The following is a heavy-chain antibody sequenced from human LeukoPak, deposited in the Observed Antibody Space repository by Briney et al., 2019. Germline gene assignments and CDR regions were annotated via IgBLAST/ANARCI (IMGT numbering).Heavy chain of an antibody. V-gene: IGHV3-30*19. Sequence: GGSLRLSCAASGFTFSSYGMHWVRQAPGKGLEWVSVIWYDGSNKYYADSVKGRFTISRDNSKNTLYLQMSSLRAEDTAVYYCARDRSSYEYYFDYWGQGTLVTVSS. D-gene: IGHD5-12*01. CDR3: ARDRSSYEYYFDY. CDR1: GFTFSSYG. J-gene: IGHJ4*02. CDR2: IWYDGSNK.